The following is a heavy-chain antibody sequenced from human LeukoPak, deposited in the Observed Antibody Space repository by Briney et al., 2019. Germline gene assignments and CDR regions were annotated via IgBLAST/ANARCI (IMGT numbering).Heavy chain of an antibody. CDR3: ARDPTSGWNFGY. J-gene: IGHJ4*02. D-gene: IGHD2-2*01. CDR1: GFTFISYN. Sequence: GGSLRLSCAASGFTFISYNMNWVRQAPGKGRVWVSSISSSGDYTYYADSLKGRFTISRDNAKNSLYLQMNSLTAEDTAVYFCARDPTSGWNFGYWGQGTLVTVSS. CDR2: ISSSGDYT. V-gene: IGHV3-21*01.